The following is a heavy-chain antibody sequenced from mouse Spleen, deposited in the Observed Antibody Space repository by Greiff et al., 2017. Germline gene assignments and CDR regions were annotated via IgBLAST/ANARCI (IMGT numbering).Heavy chain of an antibody. CDR2: IYPGSGNT. CDR3: ARKGLTGDFDY. D-gene: IGHD4-1*01. Sequence: VQLQQSGPELVKPGASVKISCKASGYSFTSYYIHWVKQRPGQGLEWIGWIYPGSGNTKYNEKFKGKATLTADTSSSTAYMQLSSLTSEDSAVYYCARKGLTGDFDYWGQGTTLTVSS. J-gene: IGHJ2*01. CDR1: GYSFTSYY. V-gene: IGHV1-66*01.